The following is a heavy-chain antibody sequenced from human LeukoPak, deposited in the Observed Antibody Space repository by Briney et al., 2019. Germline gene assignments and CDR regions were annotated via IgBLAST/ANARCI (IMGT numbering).Heavy chain of an antibody. J-gene: IGHJ5*02. Sequence: SETLSLTCTVSGGSITSYYWSLIRQPPGKGLDWIGYISYSGSTNYNPSLKSRVTISVDTSKNQFSLKLSSVTVADTAVYYCARGGRGVISYWFDPWGQGTLVTVSS. CDR1: GGSITSYY. CDR3: ARGGRGVISYWFDP. D-gene: IGHD3-10*01. V-gene: IGHV4-59*01. CDR2: ISYSGST.